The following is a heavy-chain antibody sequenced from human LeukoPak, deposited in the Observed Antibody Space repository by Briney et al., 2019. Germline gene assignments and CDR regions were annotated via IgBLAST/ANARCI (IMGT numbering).Heavy chain of an antibody. CDR2: ISSSGSTI. Sequence: GGSLRLSCAASGFTFSSYEMNWVRQAPGKGLEWVSHISSSGSTIYYADSVKGRFTISRDNAKNSLYLQMNSLRAEDTAVYYCARDSGNYYGSGSPDYWGQGTLVTVSS. CDR1: GFTFSSYE. V-gene: IGHV3-48*03. CDR3: ARDSGNYYGSGSPDY. D-gene: IGHD3-10*01. J-gene: IGHJ4*02.